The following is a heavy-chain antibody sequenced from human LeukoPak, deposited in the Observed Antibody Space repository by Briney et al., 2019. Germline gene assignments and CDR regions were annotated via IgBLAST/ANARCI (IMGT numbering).Heavy chain of an antibody. CDR1: GFTFDDYA. V-gene: IGHV3-9*01. CDR2: ISWNSGSI. Sequence: GGSLRLSCAASGFTFDDYAMHWVRHAPGKGLEWVSGISWNSGSIGYADSVKGRFTISRDNAKNSLYMQMNSLRAEDTALYYCAYRGWSSTSCYAGLGGAGFWGQGTLVTGSS. D-gene: IGHD2-2*01. CDR3: AYRGWSSTSCYAGLGGAGF. J-gene: IGHJ4*02.